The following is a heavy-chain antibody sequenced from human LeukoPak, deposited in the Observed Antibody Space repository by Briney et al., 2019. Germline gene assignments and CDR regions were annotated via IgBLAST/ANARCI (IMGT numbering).Heavy chain of an antibody. CDR3: AKERAVVRGVIFNWFDP. Sequence: GGSLRLSCAASGFTFSSYGMHWVRQAPGKGLEWVAFIRYDGSNKYYADSVKGRFTISRDNSKNTLYLQMNSLRAEDTAVYYCAKERAVVRGVIFNWFDPWGQGTLVTVSS. CDR2: IRYDGSNK. CDR1: GFTFSSYG. J-gene: IGHJ5*02. D-gene: IGHD3-10*01. V-gene: IGHV3-30*02.